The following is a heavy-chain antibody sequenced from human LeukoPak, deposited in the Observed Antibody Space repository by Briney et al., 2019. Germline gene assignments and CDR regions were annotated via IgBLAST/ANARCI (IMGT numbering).Heavy chain of an antibody. Sequence: GRSLRLSCAASGFTFSSYGMHWVRQAPGKGLEWVAVISYDGSNKYYADSVKGRFTISRDNSKNTLYLQVNSLRAEDTAVYYCAKDRTVVYYYYYGMDVWGQGTTVTVSS. CDR3: AKDRTVVYYYYYGMDV. CDR1: GFTFSSYG. J-gene: IGHJ6*02. V-gene: IGHV3-30*18. D-gene: IGHD4-23*01. CDR2: ISYDGSNK.